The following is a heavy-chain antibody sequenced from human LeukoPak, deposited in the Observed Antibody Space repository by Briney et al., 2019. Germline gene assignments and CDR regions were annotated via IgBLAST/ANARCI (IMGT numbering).Heavy chain of an antibody. J-gene: IGHJ6*02. CDR1: GGSISSYY. D-gene: IGHD1-26*01. Sequence: PSETLSLTCTVSGGSISSYYWSWIRQPPGKGLEWIGYIYYSGSTNYNPSLKSRVTISVDTFKNQFSLKLSSVTAADTAVYYCARAGSSYGMDVWGQGTTVTVSS. CDR2: IYYSGST. V-gene: IGHV4-59*08. CDR3: ARAGSSYGMDV.